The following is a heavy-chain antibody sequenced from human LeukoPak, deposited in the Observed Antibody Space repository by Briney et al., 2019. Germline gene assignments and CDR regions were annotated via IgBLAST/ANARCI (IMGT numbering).Heavy chain of an antibody. CDR2: IYSGGSA. V-gene: IGHV3-53*01. CDR3: ARVSGDYGSYYFDY. Sequence: PGGSLRLSCAASGFTVSSNYMSWVRQAPGKGLEWVSVIYSGGSAYYADSVKGRFTISRDNSKNTLYLQMNSLRAEDTAVYYCARVSGDYGSYYFDYWGQGTLVTVSS. D-gene: IGHD4-17*01. CDR1: GFTVSSNY. J-gene: IGHJ4*02.